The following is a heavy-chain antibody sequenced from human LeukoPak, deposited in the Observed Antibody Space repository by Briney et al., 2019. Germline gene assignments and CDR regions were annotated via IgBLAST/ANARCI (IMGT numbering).Heavy chain of an antibody. V-gene: IGHV3-23*01. Sequence: GGSLRLSCAVSGITLSNYGMSWVRQAPGEGLEWVAGISDSGGRTNYADSVKGRFTISRDNPKNTIYLQVNSLRAEDTAVYFCAKRGVVIRVILVGFHKEAYYFDSWGQGALVTVSS. CDR2: ISDSGGRT. D-gene: IGHD3-22*01. CDR1: GITLSNYG. CDR3: AKRGVVIRVILVGFHKEAYYFDS. J-gene: IGHJ4*02.